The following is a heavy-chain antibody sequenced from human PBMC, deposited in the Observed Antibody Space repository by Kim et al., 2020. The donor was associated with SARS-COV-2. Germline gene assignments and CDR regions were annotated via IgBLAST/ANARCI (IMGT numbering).Heavy chain of an antibody. J-gene: IGHJ3*02. CDR2: IYPGDSDT. V-gene: IGHV5-51*01. CDR1: GYSFTSYW. Sequence: GESLQISCKGSGYSFTSYWIGWVRQMPGKGLEWMGIIYPGDSDTRYSPSFQGQVTISADKSISTAYLQWSSLKASDTAMYYCARRKPTTDYAGDAFDIWGQGTMVTVSS. D-gene: IGHD4-17*01. CDR3: ARRKPTTDYAGDAFDI.